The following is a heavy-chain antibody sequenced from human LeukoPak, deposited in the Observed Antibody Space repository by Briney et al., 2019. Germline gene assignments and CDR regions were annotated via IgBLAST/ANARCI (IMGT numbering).Heavy chain of an antibody. J-gene: IGHJ1*01. CDR2: INPNSGGT. Sequence: GASVKVSCKASGYTFTSYYMHWVRQAPGQGLEWMGRINPNSGGTNYAQKFQGRVTMTWDTSISTAYMELSRLRSDDTAVYYCARTMVRGVILGEYFQHWGQGTLVTVSS. D-gene: IGHD3-10*01. CDR3: ARTMVRGVILGEYFQH. V-gene: IGHV1-2*06. CDR1: GYTFTSYY.